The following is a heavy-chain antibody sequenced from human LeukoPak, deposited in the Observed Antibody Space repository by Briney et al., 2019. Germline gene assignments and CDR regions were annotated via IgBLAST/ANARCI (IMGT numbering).Heavy chain of an antibody. V-gene: IGHV4-59*08. CDR3: ARHGRDCSSTSCYWGVYYYYYGMDV. Sequence: SETLSLTCTVSGGSISSCYWSWIRQPPGKGLEWIGYIYYSGSTNYNPSLKSRVTISVDTSKNQFSLKLSSVTAADTAVYYCARHGRDCSSTSCYWGVYYYYYGMDVWGQGTTVTVSS. D-gene: IGHD2-2*01. J-gene: IGHJ6*02. CDR2: IYYSGST. CDR1: GGSISSCY.